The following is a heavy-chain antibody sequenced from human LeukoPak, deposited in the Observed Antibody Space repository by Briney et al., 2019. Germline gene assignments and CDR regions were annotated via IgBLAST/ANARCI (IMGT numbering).Heavy chain of an antibody. D-gene: IGHD6-13*01. CDR2: ISGSGGST. J-gene: IGHJ4*02. Sequence: GGSLRLSCAASGFTFSSYAMSWVRQAPEKGLEWVSAISGSGGSTYYADSVKGRFTISRDNSKNTLYLQMNSLRAEDTAVYYCAKVPVRIAAAGRFDYWGQGTLVTVSS. V-gene: IGHV3-23*01. CDR1: GFTFSSYA. CDR3: AKVPVRIAAAGRFDY.